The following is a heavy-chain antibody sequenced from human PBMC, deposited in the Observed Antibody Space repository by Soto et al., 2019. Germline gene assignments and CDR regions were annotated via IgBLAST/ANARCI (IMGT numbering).Heavy chain of an antibody. CDR1: GYTFTSYW. D-gene: IGHD4-4*01. CDR3: ARLSGYSNDYQYTMDV. V-gene: IGHV5-10-1*03. CDR2: IDPSDSYT. Sequence: EVQLVQSGAEVKKPGESLRISCKGSGYTFTSYWINWVRQMPGKGLQWMGRIDPSDSYTSYSPSFQGHVTISADKSISTAYLQWSSLKASDTAIYYCARLSGYSNDYQYTMDVWGQGTMVTVSS. J-gene: IGHJ6*02.